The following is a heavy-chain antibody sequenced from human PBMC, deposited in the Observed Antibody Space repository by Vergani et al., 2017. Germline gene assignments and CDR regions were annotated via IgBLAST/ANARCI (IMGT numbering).Heavy chain of an antibody. J-gene: IGHJ4*02. CDR1: GGSISSSSYY. CDR3: ARHGGGRGCSGYDCPIDY. Sequence: QLQLQESGPGLVKPSETLSLTCTVSGGSISSSSYYWGWIRQPPGKGLEWIGSIYYSGSTYYNPSLKSRCTISVDTSKSQFSLKLSSVTAADTAVYYCARHGGGRGCSGYDCPIDYWGQGTLVTVSS. D-gene: IGHD5-12*01. V-gene: IGHV4-39*01. CDR2: IYYSGST.